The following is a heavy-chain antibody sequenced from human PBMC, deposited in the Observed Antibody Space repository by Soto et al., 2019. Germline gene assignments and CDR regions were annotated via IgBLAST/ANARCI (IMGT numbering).Heavy chain of an antibody. D-gene: IGHD2-2*01. Sequence: PGGSLRLSCAASGFTVSNTYMTWVRQLPGKGLECVSVIYTAGGTNYADSVKGRFIISRDNSKNTLYLQMNSLRAEDTAVYYCARALPVAKGGFDPWGQGTLVTVSS. CDR2: IYTAGGT. V-gene: IGHV3-53*01. CDR3: ARALPVAKGGFDP. J-gene: IGHJ5*02. CDR1: GFTVSNTY.